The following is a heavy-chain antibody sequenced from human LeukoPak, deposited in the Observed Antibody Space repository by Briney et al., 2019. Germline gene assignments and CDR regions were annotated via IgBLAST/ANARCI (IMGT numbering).Heavy chain of an antibody. CDR2: IYHSGST. D-gene: IGHD6-19*01. J-gene: IGHJ4*02. V-gene: IGHV4-38-2*02. CDR3: ARDRSGWYFGY. Sequence: SETLSLTCTVSGYSISSGYYWGWIRQPPGKGLEWIGSIYHSGSTYYNPSLKSRVTISVDTSKNQFSLKLSSVTAADTAVYYCARDRSGWYFGYWGQGTLVTVSS. CDR1: GYSISSGYY.